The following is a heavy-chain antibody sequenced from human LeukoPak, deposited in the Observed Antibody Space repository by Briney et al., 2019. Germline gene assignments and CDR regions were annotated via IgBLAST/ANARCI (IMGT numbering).Heavy chain of an antibody. CDR3: AREVRGVIIWGPYFDY. V-gene: IGHV1-18*01. J-gene: IGHJ4*02. D-gene: IGHD3-10*01. CDR1: GYTFTSYG. CDR2: ISAYNGNT. Sequence: GASVKVSCKASGYTFTSYGVSWVRQAPGQGLEWMGWISAYNGNTNYAQKLQGRVTMTTDTSTSTAYMELRSLRSDDTAVYYCAREVRGVIIWGPYFDYWGQGTLVTVSS.